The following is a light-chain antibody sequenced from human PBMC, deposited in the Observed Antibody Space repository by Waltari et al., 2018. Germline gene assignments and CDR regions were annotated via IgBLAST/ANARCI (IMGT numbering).Light chain of an antibody. V-gene: IGKV3-15*01. CDR2: CAS. CDR3: QQYNDWPPLT. Sequence: EVVMTQSPATLSLSPGERATLSCRASQSVRSFLAWYQQKPGQAPRLLIYCASTRATGIPARFSGSGSGTEFTLTISSLQSEDFAVYYCQQYNDWPPLTFGGGTKVEIK. J-gene: IGKJ4*01. CDR1: QSVRSF.